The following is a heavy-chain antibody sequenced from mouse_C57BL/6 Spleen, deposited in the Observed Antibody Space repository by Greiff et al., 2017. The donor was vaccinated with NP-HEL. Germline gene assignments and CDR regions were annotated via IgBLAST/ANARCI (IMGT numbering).Heavy chain of an antibody. D-gene: IGHD2-2*01. Sequence: VQLQQPGAELVKPGASVKLSCKASGYTFTSYWMHWVKQRPGQGLEWIGMIHPNSGSTNYNEKFKSKATLTVDKSSSTAYMQLSSLTSEDSAVYYCARRTVTTGLDYWGQGTTLTVSS. CDR1: GYTFTSYW. J-gene: IGHJ2*01. CDR3: ARRTVTTGLDY. CDR2: IHPNSGST. V-gene: IGHV1-64*01.